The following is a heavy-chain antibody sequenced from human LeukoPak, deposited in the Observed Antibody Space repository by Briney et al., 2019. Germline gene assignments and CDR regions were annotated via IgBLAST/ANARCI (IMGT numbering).Heavy chain of an antibody. Sequence: PSETLSLTCTVSGGSISSYYWSWIRQPPGKGLEWIGYIYYSGSTNYNPSLKSRVTISVDTSKNQFSLKLSSVTAADTAVYYCAKNTIFPPNWFDPWGQGTLVTVSS. CDR1: GGSISSYY. V-gene: IGHV4-59*12. CDR3: AKNTIFPPNWFDP. D-gene: IGHD3-9*01. J-gene: IGHJ5*02. CDR2: IYYSGST.